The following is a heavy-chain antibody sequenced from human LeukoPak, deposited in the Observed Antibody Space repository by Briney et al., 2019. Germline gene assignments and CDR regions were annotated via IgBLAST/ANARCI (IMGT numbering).Heavy chain of an antibody. CDR1: GGSFSGYY. J-gene: IGHJ4*02. CDR3: AKDITFGGVIAIGPPSDFDY. V-gene: IGHV3-23*01. Sequence: PSETLSLTCAVYGGSFSGYYWSWIRQPPGKGLEWVSAISGSGGSTYYADSVKGRFTISRDNSKNTLYLQMNSLRAEDTAVYYCAKDITFGGVIAIGPPSDFDYWGQGTLVTVSS. CDR2: ISGSGGST. D-gene: IGHD3-16*02.